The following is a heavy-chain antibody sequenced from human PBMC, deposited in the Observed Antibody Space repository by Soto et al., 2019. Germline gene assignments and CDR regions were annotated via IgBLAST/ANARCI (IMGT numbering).Heavy chain of an antibody. D-gene: IGHD4-4*01. CDR2: ISWNSGSI. CDR3: AKDFGTYSMTGGAFDI. V-gene: IGHV3-9*01. J-gene: IGHJ3*02. Sequence: GGSLRLSCAASGFTFDDYAMHWVRQAPGKGLEWVSGISWNSGSIGYADSVKGRFTISRDNAKNSLYLQMNSLRAEDTALYYCAKDFGTYSMTGGAFDIWGQGTMVTVSS. CDR1: GFTFDDYA.